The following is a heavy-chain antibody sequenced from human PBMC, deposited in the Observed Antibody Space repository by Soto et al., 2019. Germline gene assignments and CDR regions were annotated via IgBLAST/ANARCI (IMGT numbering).Heavy chain of an antibody. CDR3: ARNGAEFRNYYDSSAFDI. J-gene: IGHJ3*02. D-gene: IGHD3-22*01. CDR2: ISTYNGNT. V-gene: IGHV1-18*01. Sequence: ASVKVSCKASGYTFTSYGISWVRQAPGQGLEWMGWISTYNGNTNYVQKLQGRVTMTTDTSTSTAYMELSSLRSEDTAVYYCARNGAEFRNYYDSSAFDIWGQGTMVTVSS. CDR1: GYTFTSYG.